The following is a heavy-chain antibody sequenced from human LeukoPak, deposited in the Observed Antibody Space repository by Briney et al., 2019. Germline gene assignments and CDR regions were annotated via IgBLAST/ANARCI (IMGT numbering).Heavy chain of an antibody. CDR3: AKSTLRVAVAGLGGYYFDY. CDR2: ISGSGGST. V-gene: IGHV3-23*01. J-gene: IGHJ4*02. Sequence: GGSLRLSCAASGFTFSSYAMSWVRQAPGKGLEWVSSISGSGGSTYYADSVKGRFTISRDNSKNTLYLQMNSLRAEDTVVYYCAKSTLRVAVAGLGGYYFDYWGQGTLVTVSS. CDR1: GFTFSSYA. D-gene: IGHD6-19*01.